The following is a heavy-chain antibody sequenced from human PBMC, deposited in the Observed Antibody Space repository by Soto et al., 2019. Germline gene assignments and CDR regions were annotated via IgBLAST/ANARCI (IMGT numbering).Heavy chain of an antibody. CDR2: IYHSGST. CDR1: GGYISSSNW. J-gene: IGHJ4*02. D-gene: IGHD3-3*01. V-gene: IGHV4-4*02. CDR3: ARAPYDVWSGPAPFDY. Sequence: KPSETLSLTYAVSGGYISSSNWWSWVRQPPGKGLEWIGEIYHSGSTNYNPSLKSRVTISVDKSKNQFSLKLSSVTAADTAVYYCARAPYDVWSGPAPFDYWGQGTLVTVPS.